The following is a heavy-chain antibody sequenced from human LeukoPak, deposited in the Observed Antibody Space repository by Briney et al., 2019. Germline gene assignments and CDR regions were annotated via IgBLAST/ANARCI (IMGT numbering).Heavy chain of an antibody. D-gene: IGHD3-10*01. J-gene: IGHJ4*02. V-gene: IGHV3-48*03. CDR1: GFPFSSYE. CDR3: GRDSVDY. CDR2: ISRSGKNI. Sequence: PGGSLRLSCAASGFPFSSYEMNWVRQAPGKGLEWVSYISRSGKNIYYADSVKGRFTISRDNARSSLFLQMNSLRVEDTAVYYCGRDSVDYWGQGTLVTVSS.